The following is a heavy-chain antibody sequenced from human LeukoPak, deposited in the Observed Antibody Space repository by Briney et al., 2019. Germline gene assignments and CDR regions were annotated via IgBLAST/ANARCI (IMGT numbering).Heavy chain of an antibody. V-gene: IGHV4-61*01. CDR1: GASIRSSSYY. D-gene: IGHD3-10*01. CDR2: IYYSGST. CDR3: AREVHYYGSGTYFFWFDP. Sequence: SETLSLTCTVSGASIRSSSYYWSWIRQPPGKGLEWIGYIYYSGSTNYNPSLKSRVTISVDTSKNQFSLKLTSVTAADTAIYYCAREVHYYGSGTYFFWFDPWGQGTLVTASS. J-gene: IGHJ5*02.